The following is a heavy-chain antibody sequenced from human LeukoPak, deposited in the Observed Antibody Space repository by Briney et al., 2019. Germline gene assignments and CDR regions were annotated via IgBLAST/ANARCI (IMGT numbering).Heavy chain of an antibody. D-gene: IGHD3-9*01. CDR1: GYTFTSYY. CDR2: INPSGGST. V-gene: IGHV1-46*01. Sequence: ASVKVSCKASGYTFTSYYMYWVRQAPGQGLEWMGIINPSGGSTSYAQKFQGRVTMTRDMSTSTVYMELSSLRSEDTAVYYCARDSPLLTGYLDPWGQGTLVTVSS. J-gene: IGHJ5*02. CDR3: ARDSPLLTGYLDP.